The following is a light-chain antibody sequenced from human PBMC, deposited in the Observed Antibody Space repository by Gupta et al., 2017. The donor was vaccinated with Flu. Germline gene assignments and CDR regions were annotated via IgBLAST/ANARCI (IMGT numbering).Light chain of an antibody. Sequence: GERSTISSRARQSVSTFLDWYQQKPGQAPRLLIYDVSNMETGIPARFSGSGSATEFTLTISSLEPEDFAVYYCQQRGSWPITFGQGTRLEIK. CDR1: QSVSTF. CDR2: DVS. CDR3: QQRGSWPIT. V-gene: IGKV3-11*01. J-gene: IGKJ5*01.